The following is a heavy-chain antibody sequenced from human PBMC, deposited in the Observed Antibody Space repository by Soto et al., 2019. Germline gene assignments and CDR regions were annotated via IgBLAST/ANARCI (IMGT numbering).Heavy chain of an antibody. CDR3: ARDPWAADY. V-gene: IGHV3-66*01. D-gene: IGHD3-16*01. CDR2: IYSGGST. CDR1: GFTVSTKY. J-gene: IGHJ4*02. Sequence: EVQLVESGGGLVQPGGSLRLSCAASGFTVSTKYMSWVRQAPGKGLEWVSVIYSGGSTFYADSVRGRFTISRDNTKNTVNLQMNSVSAEDTAVYYCARDPWAADYWGQGTLVTVSS.